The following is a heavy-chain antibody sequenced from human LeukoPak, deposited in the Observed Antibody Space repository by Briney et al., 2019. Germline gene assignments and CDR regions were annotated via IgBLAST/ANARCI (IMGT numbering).Heavy chain of an antibody. CDR1: GHSISSDYY. CDR2: INHSGST. Sequence: SETLSLTCTVSGHSISSDYYWSWIRQPPGKGLEWIGEINHSGSTNYNPSLKSRVTISVDTSKNQFSLKLSSVTAADTAVYYCARGVVYYYYYYMDVWGKGTTVTVSS. V-gene: IGHV4-34*01. CDR3: ARGVVYYYYYYMDV. D-gene: IGHD2-15*01. J-gene: IGHJ6*03.